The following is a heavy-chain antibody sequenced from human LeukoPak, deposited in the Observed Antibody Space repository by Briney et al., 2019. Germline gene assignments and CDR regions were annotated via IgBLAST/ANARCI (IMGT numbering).Heavy chain of an antibody. D-gene: IGHD2-15*01. CDR2: IKQDGSEK. J-gene: IGHJ4*02. CDR3: ARVPPLPYFDY. V-gene: IGHV3-7*01. Sequence: GGSLRLSCAASGFTFSSYGMSWVRQAPGKGLERVANIKQDGSEKYYVDSVKGRFTISRDNAKNSLYLQMNSLRAEDTAVYYCARVPPLPYFDYWGQGTLVTVSS. CDR1: GFTFSSYG.